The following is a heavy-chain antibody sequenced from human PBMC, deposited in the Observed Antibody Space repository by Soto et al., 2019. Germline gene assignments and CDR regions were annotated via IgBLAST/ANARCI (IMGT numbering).Heavy chain of an antibody. CDR3: AKDATGTTRGAPLDY. D-gene: IGHD4-17*01. Sequence: EVQLLESGGGLVQPGGSLRVSCAASGFTFSFYAMNWVRQAPGKGLEWVSSINGNGDITYYAGSVKGRFTISRDNSKNTLYLEMNSPEAEDLGFYYFAKDATGTTRGAPLDYWGQGTLITVSS. CDR1: GFTFSFYA. J-gene: IGHJ4*02. CDR2: INGNGDIT. V-gene: IGHV3-23*01.